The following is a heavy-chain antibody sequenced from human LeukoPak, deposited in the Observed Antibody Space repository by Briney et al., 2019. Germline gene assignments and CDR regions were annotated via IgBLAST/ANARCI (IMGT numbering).Heavy chain of an antibody. J-gene: IGHJ4*02. D-gene: IGHD3-10*01. Sequence: ASVKVSCKASGYSFTSHYMHWVRQAPGQGLEWLGLINPSGSTTLYAQKFQGRITMTRDMSTTTDYMELSSLRSDDTAVYYCARGRKTYYYGSGSSDDWGQGTLVTVSS. CDR1: GYSFTSHY. CDR2: INPSGSTT. CDR3: ARGRKTYYYGSGSSDD. V-gene: IGHV1-46*01.